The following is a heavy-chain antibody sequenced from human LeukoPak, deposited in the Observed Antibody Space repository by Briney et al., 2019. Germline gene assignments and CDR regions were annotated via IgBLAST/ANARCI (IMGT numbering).Heavy chain of an antibody. CDR3: AKSLWAAAGTGAFDF. Sequence: PGGSLRLSRAASGFTFSNYDMNWVRQAPGKGLEWVSSFRASDETTYYADSVKGRFTISRDKSRNTLYLQMNSLRVEDTAIYYCAKSLWAAAGTGAFDFWGQGTMVTVSS. V-gene: IGHV3-23*01. CDR1: GFTFSNYD. CDR2: FRASDETT. J-gene: IGHJ3*01. D-gene: IGHD6-13*01.